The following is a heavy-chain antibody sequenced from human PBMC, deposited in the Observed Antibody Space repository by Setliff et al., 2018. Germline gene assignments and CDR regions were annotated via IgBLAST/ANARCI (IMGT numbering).Heavy chain of an antibody. V-gene: IGHV4-4*07. J-gene: IGHJ4*02. Sequence: PSETLSLTCTVSGGSISSYYWSWIRQPAGKGLEWIGHIYIGGSANYNPSLKSRVTISVDTSKKQFSLNLRSVTAADTAVYYCARSFSRREKFLLDYWGQGALVTVSS. CDR1: GGSISSYY. CDR3: ARSFSRREKFLLDY. CDR2: IYIGGSA.